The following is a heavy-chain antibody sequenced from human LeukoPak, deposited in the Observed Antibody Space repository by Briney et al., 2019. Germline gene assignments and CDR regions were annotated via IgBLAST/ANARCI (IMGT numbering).Heavy chain of an antibody. CDR3: ARVYTAMGQGDAFDI. V-gene: IGHV1-8*01. Sequence: GASVKVSCKSSGYTFTSYDINWVRQATGQGLEWMGWMNPNSGNTGYAQKFQGRVTMTRNTSISTAYMELSSLRSEDTAVYYCARVYTAMGQGDAFDIWGQGTMVTVSS. CDR2: MNPNSGNT. D-gene: IGHD5-18*01. CDR1: GYTFTSYD. J-gene: IGHJ3*02.